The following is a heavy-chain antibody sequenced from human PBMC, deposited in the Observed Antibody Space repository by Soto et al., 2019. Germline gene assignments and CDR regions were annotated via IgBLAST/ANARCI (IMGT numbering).Heavy chain of an antibody. Sequence: EVQLVESGGGLVQPGGSLRLSCAASGFTLSGYWMHWVRQAPGKGLVWVSRINRDGSSTNYADSVKGRLTIPRDNAKNMLYLQMNSVRAEDTAMYYCARTEYSGSRGEYWGQGTLVTVSS. J-gene: IGHJ4*02. V-gene: IGHV3-74*01. CDR2: INRDGSST. D-gene: IGHD6-13*01. CDR3: ARTEYSGSRGEY. CDR1: GFTLSGYW.